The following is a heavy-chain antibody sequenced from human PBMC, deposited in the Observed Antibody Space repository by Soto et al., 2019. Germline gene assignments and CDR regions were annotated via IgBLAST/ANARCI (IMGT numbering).Heavy chain of an antibody. V-gene: IGHV1-69*01. J-gene: IGHJ4*02. D-gene: IGHD4-17*01. CDR3: ARDRGDYGDYRYYFDY. Sequence: QVQLVQSGAEVKKPGSSVKVSCKASGGTFSSYAISWVRQAPGQGLEWMGGIIPIFGTANYAQKFQGRVTITADESTSTANMELGSLRSEDTAVYYCARDRGDYGDYRYYFDYWGQGTLVTVSS. CDR1: GGTFSSYA. CDR2: IIPIFGTA.